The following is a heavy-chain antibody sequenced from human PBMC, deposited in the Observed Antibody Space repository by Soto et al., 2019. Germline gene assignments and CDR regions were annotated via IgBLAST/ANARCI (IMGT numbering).Heavy chain of an antibody. Sequence: GGSLRLSYAASGFTFSSYAMSWVRQAPGKGLEWVSAISGSGGSTYYADSVKGRFTISRDNSKNTLYLQMNSLRAEDTAVYYCAKNGNLWFGENNWFDPWGQGTLVTVSS. CDR3: AKNGNLWFGENNWFDP. CDR1: GFTFSSYA. V-gene: IGHV3-23*01. J-gene: IGHJ5*02. D-gene: IGHD3-10*01. CDR2: ISGSGGST.